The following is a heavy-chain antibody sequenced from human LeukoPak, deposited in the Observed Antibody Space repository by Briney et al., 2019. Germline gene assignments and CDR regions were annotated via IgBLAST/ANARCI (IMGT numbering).Heavy chain of an antibody. Sequence: GGSLRLSCAASVFTFSNAWMSWVRQAPGKGLEWVGRIKSKTDGGTTDYAAPVKGRFTISRDDSKNTLYLQMNSLKTEDTAVYYCTSSIAVAGTHYFDYWGQGTLVTVSS. CDR3: TSSIAVAGTHYFDY. CDR2: IKSKTDGGTT. CDR1: VFTFSNAW. D-gene: IGHD6-19*01. V-gene: IGHV3-15*01. J-gene: IGHJ4*02.